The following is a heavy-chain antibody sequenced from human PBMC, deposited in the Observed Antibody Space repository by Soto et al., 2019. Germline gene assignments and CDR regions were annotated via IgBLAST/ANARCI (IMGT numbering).Heavy chain of an antibody. CDR2: IYPGDSDT. J-gene: IGHJ6*02. Sequence: PGESLKISCKGSGYSFTSYWIGWVRQMPGKGLEWMGIIYPGDSDTRYSPSFQGQVTISADKSISTAYLQWSSLKASDTAMYYCARQMVTPYYYYGMDVWGQGTTVTVSS. D-gene: IGHD4-4*01. CDR3: ARQMVTPYYYYGMDV. CDR1: GYSFTSYW. V-gene: IGHV5-51*01.